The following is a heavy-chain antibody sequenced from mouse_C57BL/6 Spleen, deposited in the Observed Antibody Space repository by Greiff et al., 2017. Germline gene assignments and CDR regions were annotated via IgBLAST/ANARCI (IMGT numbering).Heavy chain of an antibody. CDR2: IHPNSGST. D-gene: IGHD1-1*01. V-gene: IGHV1-64*01. Sequence: QVQLKQPGAELVKPGASVKLSCKASGYTFTSYWMHWVKQRPGQGLEWIGMIHPNSGSTNYNEKFKSKATLTVDKSSSTAYMQLSSLTSEDSAVYYCARSAPNYYGSSYGAMDYWGQGTSVTVSS. CDR3: ARSAPNYYGSSYGAMDY. J-gene: IGHJ4*01. CDR1: GYTFTSYW.